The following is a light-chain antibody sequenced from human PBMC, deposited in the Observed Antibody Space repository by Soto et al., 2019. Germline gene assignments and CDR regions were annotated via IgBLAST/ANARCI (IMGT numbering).Light chain of an antibody. CDR3: SSYRRSNPYV. J-gene: IGLJ1*01. CDR1: ASDVGGYNF. CDR2: DVT. Sequence: SVLTQPASVSGSPGQSITISCAGTASDVGGYNFVSWYQQQSGKAPKLIIYDVTNRPSGVSDRFSGSKSGNTASLTISGLQAEDEADYYCSSYRRSNPYVFGTGTKVTVL. V-gene: IGLV2-14*01.